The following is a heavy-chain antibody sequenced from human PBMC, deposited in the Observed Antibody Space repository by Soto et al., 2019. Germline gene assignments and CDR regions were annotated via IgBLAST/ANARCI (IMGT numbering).Heavy chain of an antibody. J-gene: IGHJ6*02. Sequence: QVQLVQSGAEVKKPGASVKVSCKASGYSLSDYHIHWVRQAPGQGLEWMGRINPNTGGTDYARNFQGTVTMTRDTSISTAYMEVSRLRSDDTAVYYCARGAFCGGAPGCRDMDVWGQGTTVTVSS. CDR2: INPNTGGT. CDR1: GYSLSDYH. V-gene: IGHV1-2*06. D-gene: IGHD2-21*01. CDR3: ARGAFCGGAPGCRDMDV.